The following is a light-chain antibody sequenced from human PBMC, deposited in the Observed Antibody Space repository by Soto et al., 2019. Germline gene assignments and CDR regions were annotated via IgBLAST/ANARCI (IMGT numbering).Light chain of an antibody. Sequence: QSVLTKPAFVSGSPGQSITISCTGTNSDVGGYNFVSWYQQHPGKVPKLMIYDVTNRPSGVSNRFSGSKSGNTASLTISGLQAEDEADYYCSSYTSSSTLVFGTGTKLTVL. CDR1: NSDVGGYNF. J-gene: IGLJ1*01. V-gene: IGLV2-14*01. CDR2: DVT. CDR3: SSYTSSSTLV.